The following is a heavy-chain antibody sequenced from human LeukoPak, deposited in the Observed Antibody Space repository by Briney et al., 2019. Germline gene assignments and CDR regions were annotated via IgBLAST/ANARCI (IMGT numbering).Heavy chain of an antibody. V-gene: IGHV4-59*08. D-gene: IGHD5-12*01. J-gene: IGHJ3*02. Sequence: SETLSLTCTVSGGSISSYYWSWIRQPPGKGLEWIGYIYYSGSTYYNPSLKSRVTISVDTSKNQFSLKLSSVTAADTAVYYCARWINSGYDKDAFDIWGQGTMVTVSS. CDR1: GGSISSYY. CDR3: ARWINSGYDKDAFDI. CDR2: IYYSGST.